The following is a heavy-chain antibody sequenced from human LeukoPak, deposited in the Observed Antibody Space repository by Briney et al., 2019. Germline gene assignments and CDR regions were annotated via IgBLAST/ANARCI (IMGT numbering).Heavy chain of an antibody. CDR1: GGTFSSYA. CDR3: ARDPSYSYGTFDY. Sequence: SVKVSCKASGGTFSSYAIIWVRQAPGQGLEWMGRIIPILGIANYAQKFQGRVTITADKSTSTAYMELSSLRSEDTAVYYCARDPSYSYGTFDYWGQGTLVTVSS. J-gene: IGHJ4*02. V-gene: IGHV1-69*04. D-gene: IGHD5-18*01. CDR2: IIPILGIA.